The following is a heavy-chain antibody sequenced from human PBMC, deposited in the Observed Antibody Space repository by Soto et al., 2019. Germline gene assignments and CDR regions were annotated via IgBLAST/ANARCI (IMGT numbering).Heavy chain of an antibody. J-gene: IGHJ4*02. Sequence: EVQLVESGGGLVKPGGSLRLSCAASGFTFSNAWMSWVRQAPGKGLEWVGRIKSKTDGGTTDYAAPVKGRFTISRDDSKNTLYLQMNSLKTEDTAVYYCTTDLGYCSGTSCYSFDYWGQGTLVTVSS. V-gene: IGHV3-15*01. CDR3: TTDLGYCSGTSCYSFDY. CDR2: IKSKTDGGTT. D-gene: IGHD2-2*02. CDR1: GFTFSNAW.